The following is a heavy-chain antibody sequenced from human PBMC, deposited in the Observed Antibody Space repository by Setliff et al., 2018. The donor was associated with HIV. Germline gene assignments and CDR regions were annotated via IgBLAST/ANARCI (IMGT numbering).Heavy chain of an antibody. J-gene: IGHJ4*02. CDR1: GFTLSSYE. Sequence: GGSLRLSCAASGFTLSSYEMDWVRQAPGKGLEWVSYISSSGSTRYYAVSVKGRFTISRDNAKNSLYLQMNSLRAEDTAVYYCAREEISYYFDYWGQGTLVTVSS. CDR3: AREEISYYFDY. CDR2: ISSSGSTR. V-gene: IGHV3-48*03.